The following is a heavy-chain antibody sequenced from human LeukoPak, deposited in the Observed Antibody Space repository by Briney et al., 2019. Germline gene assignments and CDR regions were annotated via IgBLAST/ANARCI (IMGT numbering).Heavy chain of an antibody. CDR1: RFTFSNAW. V-gene: IGHV3-15*01. J-gene: IGHJ4*02. CDR2: IKSKTDGGTT. CDR3: TTGGTVTFDY. Sequence: PGGSLRLSCAPSRFTFSNAWMSWVRQAPGQGLEGFGRIKSKTDGGTTDYAAPVKGRFTISRDDSKNTLYLQMNSLKTEDTAVYYCTTGGTVTFDYWGQGTLVTVSS. D-gene: IGHD4-17*01.